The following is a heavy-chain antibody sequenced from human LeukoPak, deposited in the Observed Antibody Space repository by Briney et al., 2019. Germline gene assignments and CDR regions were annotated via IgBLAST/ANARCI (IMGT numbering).Heavy chain of an antibody. CDR1: GDSISSGDYY. Sequence: SETLSLTCSVSGDSISSGDYYWSWFRQHPGTGLEWIGYIHYSGSTYYNPSLKSRIFISVDTSKNQFSLRLSSVTAADTAVYFCARIVSDCGGARCYKGYLDYWGQGTLVTVSS. V-gene: IGHV4-31*03. CDR3: ARIVSDCGGARCYKGYLDY. CDR2: IHYSGST. D-gene: IGHD2-2*02. J-gene: IGHJ4*02.